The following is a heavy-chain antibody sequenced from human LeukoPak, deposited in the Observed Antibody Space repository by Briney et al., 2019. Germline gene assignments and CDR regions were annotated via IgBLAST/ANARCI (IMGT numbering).Heavy chain of an antibody. D-gene: IGHD5-12*01. J-gene: IGHJ4*02. V-gene: IGHV4-59*01. Sequence: PSETLSLTCTVSGGSISSYYWSWIRQPPGKGLEWIGYIYYSGSTNYNPSLKSRVTISVDTSKNQFSLKLSSVTAADTAVYYCAGAFQWSGYDWVFDYWGQGTLVTVSS. CDR2: IYYSGST. CDR1: GGSISSYY. CDR3: AGAFQWSGYDWVFDY.